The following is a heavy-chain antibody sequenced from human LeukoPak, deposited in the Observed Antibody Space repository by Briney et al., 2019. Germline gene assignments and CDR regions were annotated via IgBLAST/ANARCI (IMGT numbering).Heavy chain of an antibody. D-gene: IGHD1/OR15-1a*01. J-gene: IGHJ4*02. CDR1: GFTFSDYY. Sequence: GGCRRLSCAASGFTFSDYYMSWIRQAQGKGLGWVSYISRSGSTIYYADSVKHRFTISRDNAKNSLYLQMNSLRAEDTAVYYCARTGTRLDYWGQGTLVTVSS. CDR3: ARTGTRLDY. V-gene: IGHV3-11*04. CDR2: ISRSGSTI.